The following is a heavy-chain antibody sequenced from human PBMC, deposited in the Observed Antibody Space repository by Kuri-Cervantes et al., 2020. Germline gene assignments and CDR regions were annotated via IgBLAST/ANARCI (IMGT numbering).Heavy chain of an antibody. Sequence: GSLRLSCAVYGGSFSGYYWSWIRRPPGKGLEWIGEINHSGSTNYNPSLKSRVTISVDKSKNQFSLKLSSVTAADTAAYYCARVSTMVQGNYYYYMDVWGKGTTVTVSS. CDR1: GGSFSGYY. J-gene: IGHJ6*03. V-gene: IGHV4-34*01. CDR3: ARVSTMVQGNYYYYMDV. CDR2: INHSGST. D-gene: IGHD3-10*01.